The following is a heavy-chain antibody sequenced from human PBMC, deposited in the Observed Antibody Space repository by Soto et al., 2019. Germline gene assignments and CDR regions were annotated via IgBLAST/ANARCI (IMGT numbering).Heavy chain of an antibody. J-gene: IGHJ3*02. V-gene: IGHV1-3*01. D-gene: IGHD3-16*02. CDR1: GYTFTSYA. CDR3: AREGYLDGGYSNDAFDI. CDR2: INAGNGNT. Sequence: ASVKVSCKASGYTFTSYAMHWVRQAPGQRLEWMGWINAGNGNTKYSQKFQGRVTITRDTSASTAYMELSSLRSEDTAVYYCAREGYLDGGYSNDAFDIWGQGTMVTVSS.